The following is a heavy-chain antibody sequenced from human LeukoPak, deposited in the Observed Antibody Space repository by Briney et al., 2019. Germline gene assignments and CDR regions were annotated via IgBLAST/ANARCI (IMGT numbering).Heavy chain of an antibody. V-gene: IGHV3-33*06. Sequence: SGGSLRLSCAASGFTFSIYGMHWVRQAPGKGLEWAAVIWYDGNNKYYADSVKGRFTISRDNSKNTLYLQMNSLRAEDTAVYYCAKDRLTGTAINDDAFDIWGQGTMVTVSS. CDR2: IWYDGNNK. CDR3: AKDRLTGTAINDDAFDI. J-gene: IGHJ3*02. CDR1: GFTFSIYG. D-gene: IGHD1-7*01.